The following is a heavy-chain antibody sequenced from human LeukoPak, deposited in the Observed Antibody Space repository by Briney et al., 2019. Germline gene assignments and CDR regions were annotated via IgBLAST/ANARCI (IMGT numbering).Heavy chain of an antibody. CDR1: GFTFSSYA. CDR3: ARDKGYCSGGSCHNWFDP. CDR2: ISYDGSNK. J-gene: IGHJ5*02. D-gene: IGHD2-15*01. V-gene: IGHV3-30*04. Sequence: RAGGSLRLSCAASGFTFSSYAMHWVRQAPGKGLEWVAVISYDGSNKYYADSVKGRFTISRDNSKNTLYLQMNSLRAEDTAVYYCARDKGYCSGGSCHNWFDPWGQGTLVTVSS.